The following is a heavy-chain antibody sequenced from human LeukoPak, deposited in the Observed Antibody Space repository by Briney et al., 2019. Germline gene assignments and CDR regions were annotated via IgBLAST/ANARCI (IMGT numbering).Heavy chain of an antibody. CDR1: GFTFSSYG. Sequence: GGSLRLSCAASGFTFSSYGMHWVRQAPGKGLEWVTVISFDGTNKYYADSVKGRFSIYRDNSKNTLYLQMHSLRGEDTAVYYCAKSKIAAVGNDYYYAMDAWGQGTTVTVSS. J-gene: IGHJ6*02. V-gene: IGHV3-30*18. CDR3: AKSKIAAVGNDYYYAMDA. D-gene: IGHD6-13*01. CDR2: ISFDGTNK.